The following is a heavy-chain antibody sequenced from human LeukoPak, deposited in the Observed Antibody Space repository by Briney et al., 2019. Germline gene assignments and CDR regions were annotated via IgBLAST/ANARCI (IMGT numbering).Heavy chain of an antibody. D-gene: IGHD3-22*01. CDR3: ARAGYYEDYFDY. CDR1: GGSISSGDYY. J-gene: IGHJ4*02. Sequence: PSETLSLTCTVSGGSISSGDYYWSWIRQPPGKGLEWIGYIYYSGSTYYNPSLKSRVTISVDTSKNQFSLKLSSVTAADTAVYYCARAGYYEDYFDYWGQGTLVTVSS. CDR2: IYYSGST. V-gene: IGHV4-30-4*08.